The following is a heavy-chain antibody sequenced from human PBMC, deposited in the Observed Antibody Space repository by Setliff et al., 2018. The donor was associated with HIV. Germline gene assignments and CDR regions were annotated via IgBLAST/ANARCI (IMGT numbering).Heavy chain of an antibody. Sequence: GASVKVSCKASGYTFTNYAMHWVRQAPGQRLEWMGWINAGNGDTKYSQKFQGRVTFTWDTSASTAYMELSSLRSEDTALYYCARDSGDDYSDYYYYGMDVWGQGTTVIVSS. CDR1: GYTFTNYA. D-gene: IGHD4-4*01. CDR2: INAGNGDT. CDR3: ARDSGDDYSDYYYYGMDV. J-gene: IGHJ6*02. V-gene: IGHV1-3*01.